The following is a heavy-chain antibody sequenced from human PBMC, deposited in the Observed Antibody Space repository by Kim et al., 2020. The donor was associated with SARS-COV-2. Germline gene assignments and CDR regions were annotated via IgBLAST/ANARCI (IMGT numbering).Heavy chain of an antibody. Sequence: SRVTISVDTSKNQFSLKLSSVTAADTAVYYCARDGWDCSGGSCYPYYFDYWGQGTLVTVSS. J-gene: IGHJ4*02. D-gene: IGHD2-15*01. CDR3: ARDGWDCSGGSCYPYYFDY. V-gene: IGHV4-59*01.